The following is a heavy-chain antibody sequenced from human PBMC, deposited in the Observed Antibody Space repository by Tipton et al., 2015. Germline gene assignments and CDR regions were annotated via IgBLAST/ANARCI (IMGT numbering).Heavy chain of an antibody. V-gene: IGHV4-61*08. CDR3: ATTRITLFENWFDS. CDR1: GGSVSSGGYY. CDR2: ISFSDTT. J-gene: IGHJ5*01. Sequence: TLSLTCTVSGGSVSSGGYYWGWIRQPPGKGLEWICFISFSDTTHYNPSLKTRVTISRDTSKNQFSLKLSSVTSADTAMYYCATTRITLFENWFDSWGQGILVTVSS. D-gene: IGHD3-3*01.